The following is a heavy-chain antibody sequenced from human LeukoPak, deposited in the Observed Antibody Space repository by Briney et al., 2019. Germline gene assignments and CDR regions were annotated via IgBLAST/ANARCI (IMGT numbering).Heavy chain of an antibody. CDR2: MDPNSGNT. J-gene: IGHJ6*02. Sequence: ASVKVSCKASGYTFTSYDINWVRQATGQGLEWMGWMDPNSGNTGYAQKFQGRVTMTRNTSISTAYMELSSLRSEDTAVYYCARGEYYYGSGSNHYYYYGMDVWGQGTTVTVSS. V-gene: IGHV1-8*01. D-gene: IGHD3-10*01. CDR3: ARGEYYYGSGSNHYYYYGMDV. CDR1: GYTFTSYD.